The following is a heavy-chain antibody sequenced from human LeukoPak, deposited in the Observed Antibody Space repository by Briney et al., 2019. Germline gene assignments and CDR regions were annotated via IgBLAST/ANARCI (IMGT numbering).Heavy chain of an antibody. CDR3: ARGSRVSSSWLPYYYYGMNV. CDR2: ISSSGSTI. CDR1: GFTFSSYE. J-gene: IGHJ6*04. D-gene: IGHD6-13*01. Sequence: GGSLRLPCAASGFTFSSYEMNWVRQAPGKGLEWVSYISSSGSTIYYADSVKGRFTISRDNATNSLYLQMNSLRAEDTAVYYCARGSRVSSSWLPYYYYGMNVWGKGTTVTVSS. V-gene: IGHV3-48*03.